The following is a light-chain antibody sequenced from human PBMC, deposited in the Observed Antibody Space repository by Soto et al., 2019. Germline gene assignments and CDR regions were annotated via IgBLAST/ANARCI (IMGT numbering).Light chain of an antibody. V-gene: IGKV1-17*01. Sequence: DIQMTQSPSSLAASVGDRVTITCRASQGIGNGLSWFQQKPGKAPKRLIYAASTLQSGVPSRFSGSGTRTEFTLTISSLQPEDFATYYCLRHNDYPITFGQWTRLEIK. J-gene: IGKJ5*01. CDR1: QGIGNG. CDR2: AAS. CDR3: LRHNDYPIT.